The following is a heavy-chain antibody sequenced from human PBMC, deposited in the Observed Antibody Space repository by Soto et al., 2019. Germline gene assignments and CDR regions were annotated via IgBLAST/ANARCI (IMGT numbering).Heavy chain of an antibody. CDR1: GFTFNYYW. CDR3: ARGGDPDY. Sequence: EVQLVESGGGLVQPGGSLRLSCVASGFTFNYYWMHWVRQAPGKGLVWVSRIQSDGSSPDYVDSVKGRFTISRDNAKNTLYLQMNNPRAEDTDVYYCARGGDPDYWGQGTLVTVSS. J-gene: IGHJ4*02. D-gene: IGHD2-21*02. CDR2: IQSDGSSP. V-gene: IGHV3-74*01.